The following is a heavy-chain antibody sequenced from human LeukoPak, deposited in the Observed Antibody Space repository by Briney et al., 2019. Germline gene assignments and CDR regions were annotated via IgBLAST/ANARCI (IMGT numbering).Heavy chain of an antibody. J-gene: IGHJ4*02. Sequence: GGSLRLSCADSGFTVSNNYMSWVRQAPGKGLEWVSVIHSGGTTNYADSVQGRFTISRDNSKTTVYLHMNSLRAEDTAVCYCARDSDSGYGPFASWGQGTLVTVSS. CDR2: IHSGGTT. D-gene: IGHD5-12*01. CDR1: GFTVSNNY. V-gene: IGHV3-53*01. CDR3: ARDSDSGYGPFAS.